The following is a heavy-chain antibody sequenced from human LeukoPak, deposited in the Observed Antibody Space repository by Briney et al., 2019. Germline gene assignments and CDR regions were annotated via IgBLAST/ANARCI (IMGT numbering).Heavy chain of an antibody. D-gene: IGHD3-3*01. CDR1: GFIFGSYA. CDR3: ARCRDYDFWSGSAVDY. V-gene: IGHV3-30-3*01. J-gene: IGHJ4*02. Sequence: GGSLRLSCAASGFIFGSYAMHWVRQAPGKGLEWVAVISYDGTNTDYADSVKGRFTISRDNSKNALYLQMNSLRADDTAVYYCARCRDYDFWSGSAVDYWGQGTLVTVSS. CDR2: ISYDGTNT.